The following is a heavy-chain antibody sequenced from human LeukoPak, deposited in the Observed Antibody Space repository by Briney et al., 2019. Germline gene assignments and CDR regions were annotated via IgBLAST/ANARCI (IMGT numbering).Heavy chain of an antibody. J-gene: IGHJ4*02. D-gene: IGHD1-7*01. CDR3: ARVITATIYY. Sequence: GGSLRLSCAASGFTFDDYAMHWVRQAPGKGLEWVSGISWNSGSIGYADSVKGRFTISRDNAKNSQYLEMNSLRAEDTAVYYCARVITATIYYWGQGTVVTVSS. CDR2: ISWNSGSI. V-gene: IGHV3-9*01. CDR1: GFTFDDYA.